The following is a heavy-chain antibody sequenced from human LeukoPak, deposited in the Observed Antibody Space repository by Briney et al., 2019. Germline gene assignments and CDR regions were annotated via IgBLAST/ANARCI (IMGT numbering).Heavy chain of an antibody. D-gene: IGHD2/OR15-2a*01. Sequence: SETLSLTCTVSGGSISSSSYYWGWIRQPPGKGLEWIGGIYYSGSTYYNPSLKSRVTISVDTSKNQFSLKLNSVTAADTAVYYCARGINDAFDTWGQGTMVTVSS. CDR3: ARGINDAFDT. J-gene: IGHJ3*02. CDR1: GGSISSSSYY. CDR2: IYYSGST. V-gene: IGHV4-39*01.